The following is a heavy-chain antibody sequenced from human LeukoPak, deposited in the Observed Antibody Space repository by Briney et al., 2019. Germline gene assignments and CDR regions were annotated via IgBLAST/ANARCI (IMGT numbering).Heavy chain of an antibody. CDR1: GFTFSDYY. CDR2: ISSSGSTI. V-gene: IGHV3-11*04. CDR3: ATYSSSWYARRYYYYCMDV. D-gene: IGHD6-13*01. J-gene: IGHJ6*03. Sequence: GGSLRLSCAASGFTFSDYYMSWIRQAPGKGLEWVSYISSSGSTIYYADSVKGGFTISRDNAKNSLYLQMKSLRAENTAVYYCATYSSSWYARRYYYYCMDVWGKGTTVTVSS.